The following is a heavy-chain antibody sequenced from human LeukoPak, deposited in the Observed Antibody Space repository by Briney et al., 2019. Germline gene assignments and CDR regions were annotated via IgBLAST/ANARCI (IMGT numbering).Heavy chain of an antibody. CDR2: ISSSSSYI. Sequence: PGGSLRLSCAASGFTFSSYSMNWVRQAPGKGLDWVSSISSSSSYIYYADSMKGRFTISRDNAKNSLYLQMNSLRAEDTAVYYCAGNLDRHSYGEGWFDPWGQGTLVTVSS. CDR1: GFTFSSYS. CDR3: AGNLDRHSYGEGWFDP. V-gene: IGHV3-21*01. D-gene: IGHD5-18*01. J-gene: IGHJ5*02.